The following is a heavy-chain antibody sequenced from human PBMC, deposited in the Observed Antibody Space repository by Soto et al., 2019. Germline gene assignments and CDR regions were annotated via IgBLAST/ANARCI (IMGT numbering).Heavy chain of an antibody. CDR2: IYPANSDT. V-gene: IGHV5-51*01. J-gene: IGHJ4*02. D-gene: IGHD3-10*01. CDR1: GYCFSNSW. CDR3: ARLFYGSSDY. Sequence: PWESLTISCQGSGYCFSNSWIGWVRQMPGKGLEWMGIIYPANSDTRYSPSFQGQVTISADKSISTAYLQWSSLKASDTAMYYCARLFYGSSDYWGQGTLVTVSS.